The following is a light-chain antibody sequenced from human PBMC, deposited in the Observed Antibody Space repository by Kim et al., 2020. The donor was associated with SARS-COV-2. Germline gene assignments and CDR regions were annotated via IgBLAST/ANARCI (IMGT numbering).Light chain of an antibody. V-gene: IGLV1-44*01. Sequence: QSVLTQPPSASGTPGQRVTISCSGSSSNIGSNTVNWYQQLPETAPKLLIYSNNQRPSGVPDRFSGSKSGTSASLAISGLQSEDEADYYCAAWDDSLNSRVFGGGTQLTVL. CDR3: AAWDDSLNSRV. CDR2: SNN. CDR1: SSNIGSNT. J-gene: IGLJ3*02.